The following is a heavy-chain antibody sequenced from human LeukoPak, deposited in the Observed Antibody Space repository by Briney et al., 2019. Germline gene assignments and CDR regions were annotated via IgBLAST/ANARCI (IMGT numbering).Heavy chain of an antibody. CDR3: ATYRQVLLPFES. V-gene: IGHV3-30*02. D-gene: IGHD2-8*02. CDR1: GFSFSSYG. Sequence: PGGSLRLSCAASGFSFSSYGMQWVRQAPGKGLERVAFIQYDGSNKYYAESVKGRFTISRDNSKNTLYLQMNSLRAEDTAIYYCATYRQVLLPFESWGQGTLVTVSS. CDR2: IQYDGSNK. J-gene: IGHJ4*02.